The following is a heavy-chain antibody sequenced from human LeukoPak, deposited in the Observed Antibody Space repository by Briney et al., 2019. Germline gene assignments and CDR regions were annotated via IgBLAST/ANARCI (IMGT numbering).Heavy chain of an antibody. V-gene: IGHV3-23*01. CDR3: AKESQTYYDIMTGYPNYYFDY. D-gene: IGHD3-9*01. J-gene: IGHJ4*02. CDR1: KFTFSASA. Sequence: GGSLRLSCTASKFTFSASAMSWVRQAPGKGLEWVSAISGSGANTYYVDSVKGRFTISRDNSKNTLYLEMSSLRSDDTAVYYCAKESQTYYDIMTGYPNYYFDYWGQGTLVTVSS. CDR2: ISGSGANT.